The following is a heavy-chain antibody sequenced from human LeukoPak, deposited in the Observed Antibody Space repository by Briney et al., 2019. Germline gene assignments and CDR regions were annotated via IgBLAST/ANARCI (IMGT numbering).Heavy chain of an antibody. V-gene: IGHV3-30-3*01. CDR3: ASDKTLNALLDS. CDR2: ISYDGANT. D-gene: IGHD1-1*01. J-gene: IGHJ4*02. CDR1: GFIFSDSA. Sequence: GRPLRLSCGASGFIFSDSALHWVRQAPGKGLEWVALISYDGANTDYSDSVKGRFTISRDNSKKMVFLQMTSLTPEDSAMYFCASDKTLNALLDSWGQGTLVTVSS.